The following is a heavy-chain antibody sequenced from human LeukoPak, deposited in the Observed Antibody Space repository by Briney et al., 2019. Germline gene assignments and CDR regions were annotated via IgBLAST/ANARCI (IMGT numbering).Heavy chain of an antibody. CDR2: IKADGSSA. CDR1: GFSFSSYW. D-gene: IGHD3-10*01. Sequence: GGSLRLSCAASGFSFSSYWMHWVRHAPGKGLVWVSRIKADGSSATYADSVKGRFTISRDNAKNTLYLQMNSLRAEDTAVYYCARAPRTYPPRFGEPWGQGTLVTVSS. J-gene: IGHJ1*01. V-gene: IGHV3-74*01. CDR3: ARAPRTYPPRFGEP.